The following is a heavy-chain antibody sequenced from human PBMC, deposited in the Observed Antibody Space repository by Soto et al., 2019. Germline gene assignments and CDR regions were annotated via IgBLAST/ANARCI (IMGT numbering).Heavy chain of an antibody. CDR1: GFTFSSYG. J-gene: IGHJ6*02. CDR3: ARDPFGILPVLAYYSHYYYGMDV. CDR2: IWYDGSNK. Sequence: PGGSLRLSCAASGFTFSSYGMHWVRQAPGKGLEWVAVIWYDGSNKYYADSVKGRFTISRDNSKNTLYLQMNSLRAEDTAVYYCARDPFGILPVLAYYSHYYYGMDVWGQGTTVTVSS. V-gene: IGHV3-33*01. D-gene: IGHD3-9*01.